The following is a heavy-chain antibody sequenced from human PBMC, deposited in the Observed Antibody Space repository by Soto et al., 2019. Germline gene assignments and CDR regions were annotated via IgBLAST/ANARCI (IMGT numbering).Heavy chain of an antibody. CDR2: VIPVFNTS. Sequence: QVQLEQSGPEVKRPGTSVKVSCKASGGAFGRYSVSWVRQAPGQGLEWIGGVIPVFNTSNYSLKFQGRVAIFADLSTNTVFMDLRSLRSEDTALYYCARGDEMTAVTIFEDWGQGTLVTVSS. D-gene: IGHD4-17*01. V-gene: IGHV1-69*01. CDR1: GGAFGRYS. J-gene: IGHJ4*02. CDR3: ARGDEMTAVTIFED.